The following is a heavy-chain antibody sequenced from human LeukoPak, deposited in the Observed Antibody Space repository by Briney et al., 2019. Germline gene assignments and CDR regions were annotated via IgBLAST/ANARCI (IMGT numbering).Heavy chain of an antibody. D-gene: IGHD2-2*02. J-gene: IGHJ5*02. CDR3: ARAPYCDSSSCYTGSNWFVP. Sequence: RASVKVSCTASGYTFAAYYVHWVRQAPGQGLEWMGWLNPNSGDTNYAQKFQDRVTMTRDTSISAAYLQMSRLRSDDTAVYYCARAPYCDSSSCYTGSNWFVPWGQGTLVTVSS. V-gene: IGHV1-2*02. CDR1: GYTFAAYY. CDR2: LNPNSGDT.